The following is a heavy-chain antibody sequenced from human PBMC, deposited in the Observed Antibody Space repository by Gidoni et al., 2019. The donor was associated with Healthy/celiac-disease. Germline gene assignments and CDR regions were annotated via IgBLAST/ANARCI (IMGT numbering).Heavy chain of an antibody. Sequence: EVQLVESGGGLVQPGGSLRLSFAASGFTVSSNYMSWVRQAPGKGLEWVSVIYSGGSKYYADSVKGRFTISRHNSKNTLYLQMNSLRAEDTAVYYCARGYGDYGGDYYYGMDVWGQGTTVTVSS. D-gene: IGHD4-17*01. J-gene: IGHJ6*02. V-gene: IGHV3-53*04. CDR1: GFTVSSNY. CDR3: ARGYGDYGGDYYYGMDV. CDR2: IYSGGSK.